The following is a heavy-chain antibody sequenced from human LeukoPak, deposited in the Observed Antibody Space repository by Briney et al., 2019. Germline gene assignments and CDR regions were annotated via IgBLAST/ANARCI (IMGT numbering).Heavy chain of an antibody. D-gene: IGHD3-10*01. V-gene: IGHV1-8*01. Sequence: GASVTVSCKASGYTFTSYDINWVRQPTGQGLEWMGWMNTNSGDTGYAHNFQGRVTMTRNTSISTGYMELSNLRSEDTAIYYCARGGTYLPFGYWGQATLATVSS. CDR1: GYTFTSYD. J-gene: IGHJ4*02. CDR2: MNTNSGDT. CDR3: ARGGTYLPFGY.